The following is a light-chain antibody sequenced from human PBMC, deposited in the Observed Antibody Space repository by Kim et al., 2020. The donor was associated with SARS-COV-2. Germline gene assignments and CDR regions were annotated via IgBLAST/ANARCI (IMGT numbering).Light chain of an antibody. CDR1: QSVSSN. Sequence: EIVMTQSPATLSVSPGERATLYCRASQSVSSNLAWYQQKPGQAPRLLIYGASTRATGIPARFSGSGSGTEFTLTISSLQSEDFAVYYCQQYNNWPFWTFGQGTKVDIK. V-gene: IGKV3-15*01. CDR3: QQYNNWPFWT. CDR2: GAS. J-gene: IGKJ1*01.